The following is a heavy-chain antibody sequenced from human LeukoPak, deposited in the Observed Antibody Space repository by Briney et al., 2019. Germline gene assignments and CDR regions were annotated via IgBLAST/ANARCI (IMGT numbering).Heavy chain of an antibody. V-gene: IGHV3-53*01. CDR3: ARDSSSVPNYFDY. CDR1: GFTVSSHY. CDR2: IYSSGST. Sequence: GGSLRLSCAASGFTVSSHYMSWVRQAPGKGLEWVSLIYSSGSTFYADSVRGRFTISRDNSKNTLYLQMNSLRPEDTAVYFCARDSSSVPNYFDYWGQGTLVTVSS. J-gene: IGHJ4*02.